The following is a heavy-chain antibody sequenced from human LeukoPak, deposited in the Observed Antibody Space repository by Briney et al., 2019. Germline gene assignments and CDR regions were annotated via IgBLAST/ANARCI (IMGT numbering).Heavy chain of an antibody. CDR3: ASIQSLWAFDI. CDR2: IIPILGIA. D-gene: IGHD1-1*01. CDR1: GGTFSSYA. J-gene: IGHJ3*02. Sequence: VASVKVSCKASGGTFSSYAISWVRQAPGQGLEWMGRIIPILGIANYAQKFQGRVTITADKSTSTAYMELSSLRSEDTAVYYCASIQSLWAFDIWGQGTMVTVSS. V-gene: IGHV1-69*04.